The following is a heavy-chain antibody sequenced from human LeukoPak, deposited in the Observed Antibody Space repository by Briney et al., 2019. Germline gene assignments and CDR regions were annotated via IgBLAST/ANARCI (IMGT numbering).Heavy chain of an antibody. CDR3: ASAPVAGDLAFDY. CDR1: GGSFSGYY. Sequence: SETLSLTCAVYGGSFSGYYWSWIRQPPGKGLGWIGEINHSGSTNYNPSLKSRVTISVDTSKNQFSLKLSSATAADTAVYYCASAPVAGDLAFDYWGQGTLVTVSS. V-gene: IGHV4-34*01. CDR2: INHSGST. D-gene: IGHD6-19*01. J-gene: IGHJ4*02.